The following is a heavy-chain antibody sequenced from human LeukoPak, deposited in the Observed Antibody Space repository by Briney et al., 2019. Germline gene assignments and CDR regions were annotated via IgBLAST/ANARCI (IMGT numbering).Heavy chain of an antibody. CDR3: AKGSSGYFFDL. CDR2: ISASGIGT. J-gene: IGHJ4*02. CDR1: GFTFSTYV. V-gene: IGHV3-23*01. D-gene: IGHD3-22*01. Sequence: PGGSLRLSCAASGFTFSTYVMSWVRQAPGKGLEWVSTISASGIGTYYADSVKGRFTVSRDNSKNTLYLQMNSLRAEDTALYYCAKGSSGYFFDLWGQGTLVTVSS.